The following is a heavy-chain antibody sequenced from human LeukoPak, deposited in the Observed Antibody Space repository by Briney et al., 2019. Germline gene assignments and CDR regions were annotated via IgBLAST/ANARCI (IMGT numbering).Heavy chain of an antibody. D-gene: IGHD3-9*01. CDR1: GGSISSGDYY. J-gene: IGHJ3*02. Sequence: SETLSLTCTVSGGSISSGDYYWSWIRQPPGKGLEWIGYIYYSGSTYYNPSLKSRVTISVDTSKNQFSLKLSSVTAADTAVYYCARTNGLRYFDWLRKGDAFDIWGQGTMVTVSS. CDR3: ARTNGLRYFDWLRKGDAFDI. V-gene: IGHV4-30-4*08. CDR2: IYYSGST.